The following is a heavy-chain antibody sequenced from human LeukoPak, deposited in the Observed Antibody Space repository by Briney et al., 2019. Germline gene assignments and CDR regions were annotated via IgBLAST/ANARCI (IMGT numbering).Heavy chain of an antibody. D-gene: IGHD6-6*01. CDR2: ISSSSSYI. CDR3: GSSSSGRRYMDV. Sequence: GGSLRLSCAASGFTFSSYSMNWVRQALGKGLEWVSSISSSSSYIYYTDSVKGRFTISRDNAKNSLYLQMNSLRAEDTAVYYCGSSSSGRRYMDVWGKGTTVTVSS. J-gene: IGHJ6*03. V-gene: IGHV3-21*01. CDR1: GFTFSSYS.